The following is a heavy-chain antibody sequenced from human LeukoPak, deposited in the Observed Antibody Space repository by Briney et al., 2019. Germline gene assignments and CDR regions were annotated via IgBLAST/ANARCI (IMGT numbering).Heavy chain of an antibody. V-gene: IGHV4-61*02. D-gene: IGHD6-19*01. CDR2: IYTSGST. CDR1: GGSISSGSYY. J-gene: IGHJ3*02. CDR3: ARDSSGWKSNGAFDI. Sequence: PSETLSLTCTVSGGSISSGSYYWSWLRQPAGKGLEWIGRIYTSGSTNYNPSLKSRVTISVDTSKNQFSLKLSSVTAADTAVYYCARDSSGWKSNGAFDIWGQGTMVTVSS.